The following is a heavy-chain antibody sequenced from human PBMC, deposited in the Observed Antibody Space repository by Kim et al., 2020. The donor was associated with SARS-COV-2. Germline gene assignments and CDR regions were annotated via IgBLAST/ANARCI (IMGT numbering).Heavy chain of an antibody. CDR3: AGHRHISPVAVYWYFDL. CDR2: IFGSGSGT. V-gene: IGHV3-23*01. Sequence: GGSLRLSCAASGFTFRNSAMSWVRQAPGKGLEWVSGIFGSGSGTYYADSGKGRFTISRDKSQNPLYLQMNNLRAEETAVYYCAGHRHISPVAVYWYFDLWGRSTRVTVSS. D-gene: IGHD2-21*01. CDR1: GFTFRNSA. J-gene: IGHJ2*01.